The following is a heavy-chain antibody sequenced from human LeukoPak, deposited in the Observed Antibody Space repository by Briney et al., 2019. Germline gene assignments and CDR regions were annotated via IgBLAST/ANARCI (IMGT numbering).Heavy chain of an antibody. J-gene: IGHJ3*02. D-gene: IGHD1-26*01. CDR2: ISSGGSYI. CDR1: GFIFTNYG. V-gene: IGHV3-21*01. Sequence: GGSLRLSCAASGFIFTNYGMNWVRQAPGKGPEWVSCISSGGSYIYYADALKGRFTISRDNAKKSLYLQMNSLRAEGTALYYCATGGSNSEAFEIWGRGTMVTVSS. CDR3: ATGGSNSEAFEI.